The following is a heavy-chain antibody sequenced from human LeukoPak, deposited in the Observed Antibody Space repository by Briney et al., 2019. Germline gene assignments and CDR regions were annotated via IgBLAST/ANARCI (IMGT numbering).Heavy chain of an antibody. V-gene: IGHV4-61*02. Sequence: SQTLSLTCTVSGGSISSGSYYWSWIRQPAGKGLEWIGRVYTTGSTNYNPSLKSRVTISVDTSKNQFSLKLSSVTAADTAVYYSARDRGRDNGSGSSYYIHVWGKGTSVTISS. CDR3: ARDRGRDNGSGSSYYIHV. J-gene: IGHJ6*03. CDR2: VYTTGST. D-gene: IGHD3-10*01. CDR1: GGSISSGSYY.